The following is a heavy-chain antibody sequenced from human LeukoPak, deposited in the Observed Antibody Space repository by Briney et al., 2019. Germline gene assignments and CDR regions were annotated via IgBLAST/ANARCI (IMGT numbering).Heavy chain of an antibody. CDR2: INPSGGST. CDR3: ARFQPNCYDSSGFDH. J-gene: IGHJ4*02. V-gene: IGHV1-46*01. D-gene: IGHD3-22*01. CDR1: GYTFTSYY. Sequence: ASVTVSCKASGYTFTSYYMHWVRQAPGQGLEWMGIINPSGGSTSYAQKFQGRVTMTRDTSTSTVYMELSSLRSEDTAVYYCARFQPNCYDSSGFDHWGQGTLVTVSS.